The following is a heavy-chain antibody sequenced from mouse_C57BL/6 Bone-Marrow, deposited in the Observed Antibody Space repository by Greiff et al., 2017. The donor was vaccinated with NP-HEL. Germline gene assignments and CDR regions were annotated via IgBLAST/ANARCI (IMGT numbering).Heavy chain of an antibody. CDR2: INPGSGGT. CDR1: GYAFTNYL. CDR3: ARCDYGWFAY. J-gene: IGHJ3*01. V-gene: IGHV1-54*01. D-gene: IGHD2-4*01. Sequence: QVQLQQSGAELVRPGTSVKVSCKASGYAFTNYLIEWVKQRPGQGLEWIGVINPGSGGTNYNEKFKGKATLTADKSSSTADMQLSSLTSEDSAVYFCARCDYGWFAYWGQGTLVTVSA.